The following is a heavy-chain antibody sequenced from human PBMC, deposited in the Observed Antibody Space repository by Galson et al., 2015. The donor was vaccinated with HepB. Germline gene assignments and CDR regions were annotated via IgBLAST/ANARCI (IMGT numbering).Heavy chain of an antibody. CDR1: GISFSSYA. Sequence: SLRLSCAASGISFSSYAMNWVRQAPGKGLEWVSGISGSGSFTYHADSVKGRFTISRDNSKNTLFLQMSSLRAEDTAVYYCVKDSGYDVYYVYYMDVWGKGTTVTVSS. D-gene: IGHD5-12*01. V-gene: IGHV3-23*01. CDR3: VKDSGYDVYYVYYMDV. J-gene: IGHJ6*03. CDR2: ISGSGSFT.